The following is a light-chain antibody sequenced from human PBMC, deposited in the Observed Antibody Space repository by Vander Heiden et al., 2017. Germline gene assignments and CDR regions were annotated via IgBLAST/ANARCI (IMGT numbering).Light chain of an antibody. J-gene: IGKJ4*01. CDR3: QKDNSATP. V-gene: IGKV1-27*01. CDR1: QGISNY. CDR2: AAS. Sequence: MIQSPSSLSASVGDRVTITCRASQGISNYLAWYQQKPGKVPKLLIYAASTLQSGVPSRFSGSGSGTDFTLTISSLQPEDVATYYWQKDNSATPFGGGTKVEIK.